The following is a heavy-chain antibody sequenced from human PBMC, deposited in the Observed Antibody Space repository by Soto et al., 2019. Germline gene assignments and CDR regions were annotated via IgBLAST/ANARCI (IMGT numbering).Heavy chain of an antibody. CDR1: GGSISSYY. J-gene: IGHJ6*02. CDR2: IYYSGST. D-gene: IGHD2-2*01. CDR3: ARGGSVVVVPAATYGMDV. V-gene: IGHV4-59*01. Sequence: SETLSLTCTVSGGSISSYYWSWIRQPPGKGLEWIGYIYYSGSTNYNPSLKSRVTISVDTSKNQFSLKLSSVTAADAAVYYCARGGSVVVVPAATYGMDVWGQGTTVTVSS.